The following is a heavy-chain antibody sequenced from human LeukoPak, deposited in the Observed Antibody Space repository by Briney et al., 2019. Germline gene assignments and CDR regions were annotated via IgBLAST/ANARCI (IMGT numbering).Heavy chain of an antibody. CDR3: ARDSTDDDYYFDY. D-gene: IGHD3-3*01. J-gene: IGHJ4*02. CDR1: GGSISSYY. CDR2: IYYSGST. V-gene: IGHV4-59*01. Sequence: SETLSLTCTVSGGSISSYYWSWIRQPPGKGLEWIGYIYYSGSTNYNPSLKSRVTMSVDTSKNQFSLKLSSVTAADTAVYYCARDSTDDDYYFDYWGQGTLVTVSS.